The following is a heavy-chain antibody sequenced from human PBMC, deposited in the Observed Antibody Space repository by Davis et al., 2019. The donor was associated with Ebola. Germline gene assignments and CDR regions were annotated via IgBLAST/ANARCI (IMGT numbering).Heavy chain of an antibody. D-gene: IGHD3-10*01. CDR2: ISRYSKTI. V-gene: IGHV3-48*02. J-gene: IGHJ4*02. CDR3: ARDSGTVFDIVTTNPYFDN. Sequence: GESLKISCAASGFSFSYYSMNWVRQVPGKGLEWISFISRYSKTIHYADSVKGRFTVSRDDDKKFLFLQMNNLRDEDTAVYYCARDSGTVFDIVTTNPYFDNWGQGSLVAVSS. CDR1: GFSFSYYS.